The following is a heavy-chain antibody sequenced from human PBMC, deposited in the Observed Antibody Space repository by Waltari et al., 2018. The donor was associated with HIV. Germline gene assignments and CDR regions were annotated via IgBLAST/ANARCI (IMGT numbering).Heavy chain of an antibody. CDR2: INSDGSST. CDR3: AREISSSWAGNWFDP. CDR1: GFTFSSYW. J-gene: IGHJ5*02. Sequence: EVQLVESGGGLVQPGGSLRLSCAASGFTFSSYWMHWVSPAPGKGLVWVSCINSDGSSTTYADSVKGRLTISRDNAKNTLYLQMNNLRAEDTAVYYCAREISSSWAGNWFDPWGQGTLVTVSS. V-gene: IGHV3-74*01. D-gene: IGHD6-13*01.